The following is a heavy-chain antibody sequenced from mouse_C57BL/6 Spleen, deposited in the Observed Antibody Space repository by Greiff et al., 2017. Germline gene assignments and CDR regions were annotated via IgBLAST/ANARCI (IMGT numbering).Heavy chain of an antibody. CDR2: INYDGSST. Sequence: EVQLQESEGGLVQPGSSMKLSCTASGFTFSDYYMAWVRQVPEKGLEWVANINYDGSSTYYLDSLKSRFIISRDNAKNILYLQMSSLKSEDTATYYCARQTAQATGYFDYWGQGTTLTVSS. J-gene: IGHJ2*01. V-gene: IGHV5-16*01. CDR3: ARQTAQATGYFDY. D-gene: IGHD3-2*02. CDR1: GFTFSDYY.